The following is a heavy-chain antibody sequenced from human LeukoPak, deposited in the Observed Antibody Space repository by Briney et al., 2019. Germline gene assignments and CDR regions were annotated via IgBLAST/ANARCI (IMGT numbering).Heavy chain of an antibody. J-gene: IGHJ6*03. D-gene: IGHD6-13*01. CDR2: IYYSGST. CDR3: ARLVEQPYYYYYTDV. V-gene: IGHV4-39*01. CDR1: GGSISSSSDY. Sequence: SETLFLTCTVSGGSISSSSDYWGWIRQPPGKGLEWIGSIYYSGSTYYNPSPKSRVSISVDTSKNQFSLKLSSVTAADTAVYYCARLVEQPYYYYYTDVWGKGTTVTVSS.